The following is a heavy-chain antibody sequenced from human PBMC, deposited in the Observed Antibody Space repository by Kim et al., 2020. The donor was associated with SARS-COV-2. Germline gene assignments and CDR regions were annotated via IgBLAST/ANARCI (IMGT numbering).Heavy chain of an antibody. J-gene: IGHJ4*02. V-gene: IGHV4-59*01. Sequence: SGNTTSNPSLKSRVTISVDTSKNQFSLKLSSVTAADTAVYYCARRYGAFDYWGQGTLVTVSS. CDR3: ARRYGAFDY. D-gene: IGHD4-17*01. CDR2: SGNT.